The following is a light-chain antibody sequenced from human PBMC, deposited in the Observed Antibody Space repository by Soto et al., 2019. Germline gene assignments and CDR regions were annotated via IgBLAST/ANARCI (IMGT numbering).Light chain of an antibody. V-gene: IGLV2-14*03. CDR3: SSYTSSSSVV. CDR2: EVS. J-gene: IGLJ1*01. CDR1: SSDVGGYNF. Sequence: QSVLTQPASVFGSPGQSITISCTGTSSDVGGYNFVSWYQQHPGKAPKLMIYEVSNRPSGVSNRFSGSKSGNTASLTISGLQLEDEADYYCSSYTSSSSVVFGTGTNVTVL.